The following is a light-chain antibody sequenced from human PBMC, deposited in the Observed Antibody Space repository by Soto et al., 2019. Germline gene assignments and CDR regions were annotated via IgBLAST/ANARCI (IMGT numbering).Light chain of an antibody. CDR2: DVT. CDR3: SSFTGSAPRYV. CDR1: SGDFSVHNY. Sequence: QSVLTQPASVSGSPGQSIAISCTGTSGDFSVHNYVSWYQQHPGKAPKLVIYDVTNRPSGVSNRFSGSRSGSAASLTISGLQAEDEAEYYCSSFTGSAPRYVFGTGTKLTVL. V-gene: IGLV2-14*01. J-gene: IGLJ1*01.